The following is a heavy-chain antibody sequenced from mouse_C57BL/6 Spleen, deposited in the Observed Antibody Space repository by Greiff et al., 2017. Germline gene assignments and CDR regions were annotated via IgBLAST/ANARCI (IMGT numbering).Heavy chain of an antibody. J-gene: IGHJ2*01. CDR1: GFTFSDYY. CDR3: ARDTDYGSSFDY. V-gene: IGHV5-16*01. CDR2: INYDGSST. Sequence: EVQLVESEGGLVQPGSSMKLSCTASGFTFSDYYMAWVRQVPEKGLEWVANINYDGSSTYYLDSLKSRFIISRDNAKNILYLQLSSLKSDETATYYGARDTDYGSSFDYWGQGTTLTVSS. D-gene: IGHD1-1*01.